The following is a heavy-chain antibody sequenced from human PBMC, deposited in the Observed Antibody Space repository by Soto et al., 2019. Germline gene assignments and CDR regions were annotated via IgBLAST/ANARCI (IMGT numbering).Heavy chain of an antibody. Sequence: QVHLVESGGGVVQPGKSLRLSCAASGFNFNNYGMYWVRQAPGKGLEWVALIWYDGSNKYYAQSVKGRFNITRDNSNSTRYRQMNSLRAEDTAVYYCARPRRAFSTNWDSDSWGQGTVVSVSS. CDR1: GFNFNNYG. CDR3: ARPRRAFSTNWDSDS. V-gene: IGHV3-33*01. D-gene: IGHD6-13*01. J-gene: IGHJ4*02. CDR2: IWYDGSNK.